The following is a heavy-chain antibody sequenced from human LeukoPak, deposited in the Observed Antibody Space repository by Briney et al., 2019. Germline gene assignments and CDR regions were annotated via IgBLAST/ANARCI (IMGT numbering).Heavy chain of an antibody. CDR3: ASGSRSGHFNDY. CDR1: GFSFSNYW. V-gene: IGHV3-21*01. J-gene: IGHJ4*02. Sequence: AGGSLRLSCTASGFSFSNYWMSWVRQAPGKGLEWVSSISSSSSYIYYADSVKGRFTISRDNAKNSLYLQMNSLRAEDTAVYYCASGSRSGHFNDYWGQGTLVTVSS. D-gene: IGHD3-10*01. CDR2: ISSSSSYI.